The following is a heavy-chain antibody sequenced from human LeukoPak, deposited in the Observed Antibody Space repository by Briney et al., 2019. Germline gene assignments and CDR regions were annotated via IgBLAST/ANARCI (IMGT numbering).Heavy chain of an antibody. D-gene: IGHD7-27*01. CDR1: GFTVSSNY. J-gene: IGHJ2*01. CDR3: ARVTGDPVESHWYFDL. V-gene: IGHV3-66*01. Sequence: GGSLRLSCAASGFTVSSNYMSWVRQAPGKGLEWVSVIYSGGSTYYADSVKGRFTISRDNSKNTLYLQMNSLRAEDTAVYYCARVTGDPVESHWYFDLWGRGTLVTVSS. CDR2: IYSGGST.